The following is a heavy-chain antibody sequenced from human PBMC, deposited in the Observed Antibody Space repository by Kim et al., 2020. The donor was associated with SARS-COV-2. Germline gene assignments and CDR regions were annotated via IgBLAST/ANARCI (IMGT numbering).Heavy chain of an antibody. Sequence: SETLSLTCTVSGGSISSSSYYWGWIRQPPGKGLEWIGSIYYSGSTYYNPSLKSRVTISVDTSKNQFSLKLSSVTAADTAVYYCARHSGTAVYGMDVWGQGTTVTVSS. V-gene: IGHV4-39*01. CDR3: ARHSGTAVYGMDV. CDR1: GGSISSSSYY. D-gene: IGHD6-19*01. J-gene: IGHJ6*02. CDR2: IYYSGST.